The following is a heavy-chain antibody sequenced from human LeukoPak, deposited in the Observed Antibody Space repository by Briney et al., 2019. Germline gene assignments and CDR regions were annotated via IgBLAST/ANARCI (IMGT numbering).Heavy chain of an antibody. V-gene: IGHV1-18*01. D-gene: IGHD5-12*01. Sequence: ASVKVSCKASGYTFTSYGISWVRQAPGQGLEWMGWISAYNGNTNYAQKLQGRVTMTTDTSTSTAYMELRSLRSDDTAVYYCARTRVPSSIWWIRILDYWGQGTLVTVSS. CDR3: ARTRVPSSIWWIRILDY. CDR2: ISAYNGNT. J-gene: IGHJ4*02. CDR1: GYTFTSYG.